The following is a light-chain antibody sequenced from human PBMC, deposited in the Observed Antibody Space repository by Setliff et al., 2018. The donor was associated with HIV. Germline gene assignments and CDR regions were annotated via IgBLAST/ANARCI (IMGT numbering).Light chain of an antibody. Sequence: QSVLTQPASVSGSPGQSITISCTGTSSDVGGYSHVSWYQQHPAKAPKLILYEVRNRHSGVSNRFSGSKSGNTASLTISGLQAEDEADYYCSSYAITNTLPFGTGTKVTVL. J-gene: IGLJ1*01. CDR1: SSDVGGYSH. V-gene: IGLV2-14*01. CDR3: SSYAITNTLP. CDR2: EVR.